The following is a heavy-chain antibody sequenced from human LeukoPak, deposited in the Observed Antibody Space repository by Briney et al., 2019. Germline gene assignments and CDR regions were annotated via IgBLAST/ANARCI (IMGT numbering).Heavy chain of an antibody. CDR3: ARDRAVVWGFDY. CDR1: GFTFSSYS. V-gene: IGHV3-21*01. D-gene: IGHD2-8*02. J-gene: IGHJ4*02. Sequence: GVSLRLSCAASGFTFSSYSMNWVRQAPWKGLEWDSSISSSSSHIYFADSVEGRFTISRDNAKNSLYLQMNSLRAEDTAVYYCARDRAVVWGFDYWGQGTLVTVSS. CDR2: ISSSSSHI.